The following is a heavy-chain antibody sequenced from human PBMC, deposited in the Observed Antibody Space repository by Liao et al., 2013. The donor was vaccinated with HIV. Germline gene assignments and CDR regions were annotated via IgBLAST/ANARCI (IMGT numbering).Heavy chain of an antibody. D-gene: IGHD3-22*01. CDR3: ARDSDSSGRFDP. V-gene: IGHV4-39*07. Sequence: QLQLQESGPGLVKPSETLSLTCTVSGVSISSSSYYWGWIRQSPGKGLEWIGNIYYSGSTYYNPSLKSRLTISVDTSKNQFSLKLRSVTAADTAVYYCARDSDSSGRFDPWGPGDPRHRLL. CDR2: IYYSGST. CDR1: GVSISSSSYY. J-gene: IGHJ5*02.